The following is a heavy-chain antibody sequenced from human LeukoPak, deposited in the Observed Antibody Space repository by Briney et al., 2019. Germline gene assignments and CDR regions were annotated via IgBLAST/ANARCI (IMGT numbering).Heavy chain of an antibody. CDR1: GYTFTSYA. Sequence: ASVKVSCKASGYTFTSYAMHWVRQAPGQRLEWMGWINAGNGNTKYSQEFQGRVTITRDTSASTAYMELSSLRSEDMAVYYCARETSSGWSVDYWGQGTLVTVSS. V-gene: IGHV1-3*03. CDR3: ARETSSGWSVDY. D-gene: IGHD6-19*01. CDR2: INAGNGNT. J-gene: IGHJ4*02.